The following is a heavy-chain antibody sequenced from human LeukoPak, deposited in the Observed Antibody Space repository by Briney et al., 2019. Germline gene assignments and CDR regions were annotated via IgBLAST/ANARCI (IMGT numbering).Heavy chain of an antibody. CDR2: TRDKANSYTT. Sequence: GGSLRLSCAASGFTFSDHNMNWVRQAPGKGLEWVGRTRDKANSYTTEYAASVKGRFAISRDDSRNSLYLQMNILKTEDTAVYYFARERWRSGSYHDAFDIWGQGAMVTVSS. V-gene: IGHV3-72*01. CDR3: ARERWRSGSYHDAFDI. D-gene: IGHD1-26*01. J-gene: IGHJ3*02. CDR1: GFTFSDHN.